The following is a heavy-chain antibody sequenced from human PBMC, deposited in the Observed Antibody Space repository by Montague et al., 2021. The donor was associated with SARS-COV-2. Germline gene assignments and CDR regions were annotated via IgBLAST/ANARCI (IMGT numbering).Heavy chain of an antibody. Sequence: SDTLSLTCTVSGVSISSSNYYWDWIRQPPGKGLEWIGSIYDSGSTYYNPSLKSRVTISVDTSKNHFSLKLSSVTAADTAVYYCARRGRKLLPVATTIGGFDIWGQGTMVTVSS. D-gene: IGHD5-12*01. J-gene: IGHJ3*02. CDR3: ARRGRKLLPVATTIGGFDI. CDR1: GVSISSSNYY. V-gene: IGHV4-39*02. CDR2: IYDSGST.